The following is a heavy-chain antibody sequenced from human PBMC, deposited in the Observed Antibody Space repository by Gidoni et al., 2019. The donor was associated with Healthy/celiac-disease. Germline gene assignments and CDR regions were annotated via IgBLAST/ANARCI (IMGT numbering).Heavy chain of an antibody. Sequence: QLQLQESGPGLVKPSETLSLTCTVSGGSISSSSYYWGWIRQPPGKGLEWIGSIYYSGSTYYTPSLKSRVTISVDTSKNQFSLKLSSVTAADTAVYYCASQAKLTIFGVVTYYFDYWGQGTLVTVSS. V-gene: IGHV4-39*01. J-gene: IGHJ4*02. CDR3: ASQAKLTIFGVVTYYFDY. CDR1: GGSISSSSYY. CDR2: IYYSGST. D-gene: IGHD3-3*01.